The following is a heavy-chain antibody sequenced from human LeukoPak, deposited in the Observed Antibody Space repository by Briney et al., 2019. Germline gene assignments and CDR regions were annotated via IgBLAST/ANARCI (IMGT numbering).Heavy chain of an antibody. CDR2: IYYSGST. CDR3: AKVYEYTMIVVVGPEDYFDY. Sequence: SETLSLTCTVSGGSISSYYWSWIRQPPGKGLEWIGYIYYSGSTNYNPSLKSRVTISVDTSKNQFSLKLSSVTAADTAVYYCAKVYEYTMIVVVGPEDYFDYWGQGTLVTVSS. D-gene: IGHD3-22*01. V-gene: IGHV4-59*08. J-gene: IGHJ4*02. CDR1: GGSISSYY.